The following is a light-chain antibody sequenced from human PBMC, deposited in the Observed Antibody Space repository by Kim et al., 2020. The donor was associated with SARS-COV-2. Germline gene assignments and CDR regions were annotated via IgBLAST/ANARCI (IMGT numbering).Light chain of an antibody. CDR3: QQHGGSPLYT. CDR1: QSVSSSY. V-gene: IGKV3-20*01. CDR2: GAS. J-gene: IGKJ2*01. Sequence: EIVLTQSPGTLSLSPGERATLSCRASQSVSSSYVAWYQQKPGQAPRLLIYGASSRATGIPDRFSGSGSGTDFTLTISKVEPEDFAVYYCQQHGGSPLYTFGQGTKVDIK.